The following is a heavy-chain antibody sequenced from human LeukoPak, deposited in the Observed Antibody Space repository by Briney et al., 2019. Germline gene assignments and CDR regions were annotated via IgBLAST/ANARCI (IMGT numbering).Heavy chain of an antibody. CDR1: GFTFSSHA. V-gene: IGHV3-23*01. D-gene: IGHD2-15*01. J-gene: IGHJ6*02. CDR3: AKRYCSGGNCHFYFYYGMDV. Sequence: GGSLRLSCAASGFTFSSHAMSWVRQAPGKGLEWVSAISGSGINTYYADSVKGRFTISRDNSKNTLYLQMNSLRAEDSAVYYCAKRYCSGGNCHFYFYYGMDVWGQGTAVTVSS. CDR2: ISGSGINT.